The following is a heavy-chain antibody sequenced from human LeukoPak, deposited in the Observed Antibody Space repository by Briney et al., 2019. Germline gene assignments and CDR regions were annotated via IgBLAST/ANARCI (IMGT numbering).Heavy chain of an antibody. CDR3: ARDSGQRPLDY. D-gene: IGHD5-12*01. J-gene: IGHJ4*02. V-gene: IGHV4-38-2*02. Sequence: SETLSLTCTVSGYSISSGYYWGWIRQPPGKGLEWIGSIYHSGSTYYNPSLKSRVTISVDTSKNQFSLKLSSVTAADTAVYYCARDSGQRPLDYWGQGTLVTVSS. CDR2: IYHSGST. CDR1: GYSISSGYY.